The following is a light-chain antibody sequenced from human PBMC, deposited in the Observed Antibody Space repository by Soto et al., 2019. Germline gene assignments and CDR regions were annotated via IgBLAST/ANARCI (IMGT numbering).Light chain of an antibody. V-gene: IGKV3-15*01. J-gene: IGKJ1*01. Sequence: EVVMTQSPATLSVSPGERVTLSCRASQRISNNVAWYQQRPGQTPRLLIYGVSTRASGVPARFSGSGFGADFTLTISGLQSEDVAIYYCQQFNYWPPWTFGQGTKVDIK. CDR3: QQFNYWPPWT. CDR2: GVS. CDR1: QRISNN.